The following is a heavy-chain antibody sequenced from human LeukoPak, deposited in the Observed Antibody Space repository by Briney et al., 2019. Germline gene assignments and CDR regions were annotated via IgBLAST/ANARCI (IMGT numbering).Heavy chain of an antibody. CDR2: INHSGST. V-gene: IGHV4-34*01. Sequence: SGTLSLTCAVYGGSFSGYYWSWIRQPPGKGLEWIGEINHSGSTNYNPSLKSRVTISVDTSKNQFSLKLSSVTAADTAVYYCARGRSYYDSSASDYWGQGTLVTVSS. D-gene: IGHD3-22*01. CDR3: ARGRSYYDSSASDY. CDR1: GGSFSGYY. J-gene: IGHJ4*02.